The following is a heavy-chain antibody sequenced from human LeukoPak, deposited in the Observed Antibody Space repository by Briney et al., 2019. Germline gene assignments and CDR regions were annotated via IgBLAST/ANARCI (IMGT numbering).Heavy chain of an antibody. CDR1: GFTVSSNY. D-gene: IGHD6-19*01. V-gene: IGHV3-53*01. CDR2: IYSGGST. J-gene: IGHJ4*02. CDR3: ASIGDSSGWQGDY. Sequence: GSLRLSCAASGFTVSSNYMTWVRQAPGKGLEWVSVIYSGGSTYYADSVKGRFTISRDNSKNTLYLQMNSLRAEDTAVYYCASIGDSSGWQGDYWGQGTLVTVSS.